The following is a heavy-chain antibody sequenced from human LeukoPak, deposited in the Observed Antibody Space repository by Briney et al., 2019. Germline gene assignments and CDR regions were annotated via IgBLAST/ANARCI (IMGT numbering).Heavy chain of an antibody. Sequence: GGSLRLSCAASGFTFSNAWMSWVRQAPGKGLEWVGRIKSKTEGGTTDYAAPVKGRFTISRDDSKNTLYLQMNSLKTEDTAVYYCTDSYVSFDYWGQGTLVTVSS. D-gene: IGHD5-18*01. CDR3: TDSYVSFDY. J-gene: IGHJ4*02. V-gene: IGHV3-15*01. CDR2: IKSKTEGGTT. CDR1: GFTFSNAW.